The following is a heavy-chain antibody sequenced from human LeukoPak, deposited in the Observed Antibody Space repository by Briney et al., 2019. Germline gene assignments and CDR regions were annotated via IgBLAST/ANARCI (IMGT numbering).Heavy chain of an antibody. V-gene: IGHV4-34*01. Sequence: SETLSLTCAVYGGSFSGYYWSWIRQPPGKGLEWIGEINHSGSTNYNPSLKGRVTISVDTSKNQFSLKLSSVTAADTAVYYCARGLQLWLFSYWFDPWGQGTLVTVSS. CDR3: ARGLQLWLFSYWFDP. CDR1: GGSFSGYY. CDR2: INHSGST. D-gene: IGHD5-18*01. J-gene: IGHJ5*02.